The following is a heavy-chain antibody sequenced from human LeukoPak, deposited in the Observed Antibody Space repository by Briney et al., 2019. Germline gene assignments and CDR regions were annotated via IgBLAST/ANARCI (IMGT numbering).Heavy chain of an antibody. J-gene: IGHJ4*02. Sequence: GRSLRLSCAASGFTFSTYGMHWVRQAPGKGLEWVAVISYDGGNNYYADSVQGRFTISGDNSKNTLYLQMNSLRGEDTAVYYCAKEEGSGWFLDHWGQGTLVTVSS. CDR2: ISYDGGNN. D-gene: IGHD6-19*01. CDR1: GFTFSTYG. CDR3: AKEEGSGWFLDH. V-gene: IGHV3-30*18.